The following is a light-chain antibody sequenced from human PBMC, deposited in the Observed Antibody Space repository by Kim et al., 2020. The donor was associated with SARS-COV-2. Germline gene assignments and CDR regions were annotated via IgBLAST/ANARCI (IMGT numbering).Light chain of an antibody. Sequence: ASVGDRVTSTCRTSQSSSTYLNWYQEKPGKAPKLLISETSTLQSGVPLRFSGRGSRTEFTLTISSLQPEDFGTYYCQQIFRNPRTLGQGTKVDIK. J-gene: IGKJ1*01. CDR1: QSSSTY. CDR2: ETS. V-gene: IGKV1-39*01. CDR3: QQIFRNPRT.